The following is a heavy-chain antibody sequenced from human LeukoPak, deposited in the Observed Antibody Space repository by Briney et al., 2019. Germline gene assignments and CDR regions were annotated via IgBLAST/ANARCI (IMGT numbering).Heavy chain of an antibody. J-gene: IGHJ4*02. CDR2: INPSGGST. CDR3: ARDMTYAYYYDSSGLEY. CDR1: GYTFTSYY. Sequence: ASVKVSCKASGYTFTSYYMHWVRQAPGQGLEWMGIINPSGGSTSYAQKFQGRVTMTRDMSTSTVYVELSSLRSEDTAVYYCARDMTYAYYYDSSGLEYWGQGTLVTVSS. D-gene: IGHD3-22*01. V-gene: IGHV1-46*01.